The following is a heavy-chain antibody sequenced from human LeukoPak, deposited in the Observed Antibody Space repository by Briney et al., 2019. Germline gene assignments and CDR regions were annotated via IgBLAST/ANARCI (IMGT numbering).Heavy chain of an antibody. J-gene: IGHJ4*02. CDR3: AKANLHGGSYSSFDY. D-gene: IGHD1-26*01. V-gene: IGHV3-23*01. CDR2: IIDVGGT. CDR1: GSTLTEHA. Sequence: QSGGSLRLSCAVSGSTLTEHAWSWVRQAPGEGLEWVSGIIDVGGTYYADSVKGRFTISRDSSKNTLYLQMNSLRAEDTAVYYCAKANLHGGSYSSFDYWGQGTLVTVSS.